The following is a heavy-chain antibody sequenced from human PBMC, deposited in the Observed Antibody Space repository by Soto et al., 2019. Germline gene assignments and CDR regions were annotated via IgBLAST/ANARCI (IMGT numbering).Heavy chain of an antibody. J-gene: IGHJ4*02. Sequence: EVQLVESGGGLVQPGGSLRLSCAASVFTFSSYSMNWVRQAPGKGLEWVSYISSSGSTIYYADSVKGRFTISRDNAKNSLYLQMNSLRDEDMAVYYCARDNTSSSQPLFFDYWGQGTLVTVSS. CDR3: ARDNTSSSQPLFFDY. V-gene: IGHV3-48*02. D-gene: IGHD6-13*01. CDR2: ISSSGSTI. CDR1: VFTFSSYS.